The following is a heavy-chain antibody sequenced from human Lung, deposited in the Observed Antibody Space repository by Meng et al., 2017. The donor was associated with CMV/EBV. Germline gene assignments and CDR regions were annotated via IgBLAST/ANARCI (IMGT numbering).Heavy chain of an antibody. CDR1: GFTFSSFA. Sequence: GGSXRLSCAASGFTFSSFAMHWVRQAPGKGLEWVAVISYNGFNEYYVDSVKGRFTISRDNSKNTLSLQMNSLRAEDTALYYCVRGQLFCSGGSCYQHFDPWXQGTXVTVSS. V-gene: IGHV3-30-3*01. D-gene: IGHD2-15*01. CDR2: ISYNGFNE. J-gene: IGHJ5*02. CDR3: VRGQLFCSGGSCYQHFDP.